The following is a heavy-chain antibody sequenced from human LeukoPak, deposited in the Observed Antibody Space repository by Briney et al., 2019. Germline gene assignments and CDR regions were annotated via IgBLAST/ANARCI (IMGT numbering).Heavy chain of an antibody. J-gene: IGHJ3*02. CDR2: ISSNGGST. D-gene: IGHD3-10*01. CDR1: GFTFSSYT. Sequence: GGSLRLSCAASGFTFSSYTMHWVRQAPGKGLEYVSAISSNGGSTYYANSVKGRFTISRDTSKNTLYLQMGSLRAEDTAVYYCAKALGSYGSGSSNAFDIWGQGTMVTVSS. V-gene: IGHV3-64*01. CDR3: AKALGSYGSGSSNAFDI.